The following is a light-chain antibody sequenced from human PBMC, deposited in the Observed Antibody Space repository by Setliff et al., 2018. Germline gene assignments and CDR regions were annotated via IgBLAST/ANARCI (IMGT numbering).Light chain of an antibody. J-gene: IGLJ1*01. Sequence: QSVLTQPASVSGSPGQSITISCTGTSSDVGGYNYVSWYQQHPGTAPKLMIYDVTQWPSGVSNRFSGSKSGNTASLTISGLQAEDEADYYCCSYAGSSTYVFGTGTKVTVL. V-gene: IGLV2-23*02. CDR2: DVT. CDR1: SSDVGGYNY. CDR3: CSYAGSSTYV.